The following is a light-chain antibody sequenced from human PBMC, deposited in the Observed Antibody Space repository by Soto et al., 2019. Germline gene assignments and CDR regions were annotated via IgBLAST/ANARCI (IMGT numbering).Light chain of an antibody. V-gene: IGLV2-8*01. J-gene: IGLJ7*02. CDR3: TSSAGSHPLA. CDR1: SSDVGGYNY. CDR2: EVS. Sequence: QPVLTQPPSASGSPGQSVTISCTGSSSDVGGYNYVSWYQQHPGKAPKPMIYEVSKRPSGVPDRLSGSKSGNTASLTVSALQTEVEADSYFTSSAGSHPLAFGRGPQLPA.